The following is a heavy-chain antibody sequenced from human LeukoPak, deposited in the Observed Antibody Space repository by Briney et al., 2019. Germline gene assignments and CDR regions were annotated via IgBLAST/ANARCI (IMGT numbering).Heavy chain of an antibody. D-gene: IGHD2-21*02. V-gene: IGHV3-9*01. CDR3: AKAILVAYCGGDCYSDY. CDR1: GFTFDDYA. CDR2: ISWNSGSI. J-gene: IGHJ4*02. Sequence: GGSLRVSCVASGFTFDDYAMHWVRQAPGKGLEGVSGISWNSGSIDYADSLKGRFTISRDNDKNSLSVHMNSLRDEGTAVYYFAKAILVAYCGGDCYSDYCGEGALVTVSS.